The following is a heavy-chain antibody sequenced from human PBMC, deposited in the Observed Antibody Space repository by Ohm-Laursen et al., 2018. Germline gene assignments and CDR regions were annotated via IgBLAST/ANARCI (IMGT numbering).Heavy chain of an antibody. CDR1: GFTFSTYG. Sequence: SLRLSCAASGFTFSTYGMHWVRQAPGKGLEWVPLISASGGTTIYADSVKGRFTISRDNAKNSLYLQMNSLRVEDTAVFYCARGHYDMNLWGQGTTVTVSS. V-gene: IGHV3-23*01. J-gene: IGHJ6*02. CDR3: ARGHYDMNL. CDR2: ISASGGTT.